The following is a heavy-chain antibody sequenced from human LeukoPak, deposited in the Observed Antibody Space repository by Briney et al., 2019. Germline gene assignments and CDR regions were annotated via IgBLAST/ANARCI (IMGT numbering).Heavy chain of an antibody. CDR2: INPNSGST. J-gene: IGHJ4*02. CDR3: ARESVTMVREPTDY. Sequence: ASVKVSCKASGYTFTGYYMHWVRQAPGQGLEWMGWINPNSGSTNYAQKFQGRVTMTRDTSIGTAYMELSRLRSDDTAVYYCARESVTMVREPTDYWGQGTLVTVSS. CDR1: GYTFTGYY. D-gene: IGHD3-10*01. V-gene: IGHV1-2*02.